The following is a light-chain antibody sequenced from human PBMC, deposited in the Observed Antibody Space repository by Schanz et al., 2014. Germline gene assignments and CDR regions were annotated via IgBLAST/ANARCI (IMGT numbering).Light chain of an antibody. Sequence: QSALTQPASVSGSPGQSITISCTGTSSDVGGYNFVSWYQQHPGKAPKLMIYEVTKRPSGVPDRFSGSKSGNTASLTISGLQAEDEAVYFCSSYTSSNTLVVFGGGTKLTVL. J-gene: IGLJ2*01. V-gene: IGLV2-14*01. CDR1: SSDVGGYNF. CDR2: EVT. CDR3: SSYTSSNTLVV.